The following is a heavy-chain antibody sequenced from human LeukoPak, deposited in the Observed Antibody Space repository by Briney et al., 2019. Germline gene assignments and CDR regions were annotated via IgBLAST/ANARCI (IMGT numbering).Heavy chain of an antibody. CDR2: IYTSGST. J-gene: IGHJ4*02. CDR3: VSEYYDFWSGYLDY. CDR1: GGSISSYY. V-gene: IGHV4-4*07. Sequence: SETLSLTCTVSGGSISSYYWSWLRQPAGKGLEWIGRIYTSGSTNYNPSLKSRVTMSVDTSKNQFSLKLSSVTAADTAVYYCVSEYYDFWSGYLDYWGQGTLVTVSS. D-gene: IGHD3-3*01.